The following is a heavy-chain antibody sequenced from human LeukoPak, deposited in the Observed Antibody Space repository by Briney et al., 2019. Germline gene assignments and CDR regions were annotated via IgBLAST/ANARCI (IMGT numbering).Heavy chain of an antibody. J-gene: IGHJ4*02. D-gene: IGHD1-26*01. CDR2: LDPEDGKT. CDR3: AAWSGTYYYY. CDR1: GHSLSELV. V-gene: IGHV1-24*01. Sequence: ASVKVSCKASGHSLSELVMHWVRQAPGKAPEWVGGLDPEDGKTIYAQKLQGRVTMTEDTSTDTAYMELIRLRSEDTAVYYCAAWSGTYYYYWGQGTLVTVSS.